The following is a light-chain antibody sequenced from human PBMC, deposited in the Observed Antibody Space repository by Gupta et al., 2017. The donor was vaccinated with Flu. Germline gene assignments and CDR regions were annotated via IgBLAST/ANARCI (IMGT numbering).Light chain of an antibody. CDR3: GSYGAVGV. V-gene: IGLV2-14*01. Sequence: QSALTQPASVSGSPGQSIAISCTGTSRDIGAYNYVSWYQQHPGKAPKLMIYEVSNRPSGVSARFSGSKYGKTASLTISGLQAEDEADYYCGSYGAVGVCGGGTKV. J-gene: IGLJ2*01. CDR2: EVS. CDR1: SRDIGAYNY.